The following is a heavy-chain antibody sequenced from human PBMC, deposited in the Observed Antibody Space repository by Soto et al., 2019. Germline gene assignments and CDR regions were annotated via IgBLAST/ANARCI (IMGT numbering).Heavy chain of an antibody. V-gene: IGHV3-66*01. D-gene: IGHD3-10*01. CDR3: PREGGSGGRGLYYGTDV. CDR1: GFTVSSNY. Sequence: EVQLVESGGGLVQPGGSLRLSCAASGFTVSSNYMSWVRQAPGKGLEWVSVIYSGGSTYYADSVKGRFTISRDNSKNTLPPQMNSLRVEDPAVYYWPREGGSGGRGLYYGTDVWGQGTTVTVSS. J-gene: IGHJ6*02. CDR2: IYSGGST.